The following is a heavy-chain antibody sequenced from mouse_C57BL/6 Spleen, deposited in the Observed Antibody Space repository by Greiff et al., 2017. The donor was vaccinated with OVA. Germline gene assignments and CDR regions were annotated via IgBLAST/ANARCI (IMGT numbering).Heavy chain of an antibody. V-gene: IGHV1-15*01. CDR3: TRPGAAYAMDY. D-gene: IGHD4-1*01. CDR2: FDPETGGT. Sequence: QVQLQQSGAELVRPGASVTLSCKASGYTFTDYEMHWVKQTPVHGLEWIGAFDPETGGTAYNQKFKGKAILTADKSSSTAYMELRSLTSEDSAVYDCTRPGAAYAMDYWGQGTSVTVSS. CDR1: GYTFTDYE. J-gene: IGHJ4*01.